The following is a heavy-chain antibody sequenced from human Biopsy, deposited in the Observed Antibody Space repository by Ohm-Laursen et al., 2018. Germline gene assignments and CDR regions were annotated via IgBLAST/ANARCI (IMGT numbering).Heavy chain of an antibody. CDR3: ATKLTGYFHH. Sequence: GSSVKVSCKAPGGTFINYGVNWVRQAPGQGLEWLGGNIPILGTGNYAQKFQDRVTVAADTSTSTATMELRSLRSDDTAVYYCATKLTGYFHHWGLGTLVIVSS. V-gene: IGHV1-69*06. CDR2: NIPILGTG. D-gene: IGHD3-9*01. J-gene: IGHJ1*01. CDR1: GGTFINYG.